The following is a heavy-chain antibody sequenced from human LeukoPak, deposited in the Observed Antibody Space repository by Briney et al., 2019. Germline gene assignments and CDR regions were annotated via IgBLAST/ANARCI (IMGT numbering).Heavy chain of an antibody. D-gene: IGHD6-13*01. Sequence: GGSLRLSCAASGFTFSSYAMSWVRQAPGKGLEWVSAISGSGGSTYYADSVKGRFTISRDNSKNALYLQMNSLRAEDTAVYYCAKDQGSVAAAVSWFDPWGQGTLVTVSS. CDR1: GFTFSSYA. CDR2: ISGSGGST. V-gene: IGHV3-23*01. CDR3: AKDQGSVAAAVSWFDP. J-gene: IGHJ5*02.